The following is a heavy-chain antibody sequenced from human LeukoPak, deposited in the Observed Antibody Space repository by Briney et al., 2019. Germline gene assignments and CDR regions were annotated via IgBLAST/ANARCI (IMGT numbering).Heavy chain of an antibody. D-gene: IGHD3-22*01. CDR1: GGSISSGDYY. CDR3: ARAGSSAYLIDY. J-gene: IGHJ4*02. V-gene: IGHV4-61*08. Sequence: SQTLSLTCTVSGGSISSGDYYWSWIRQPPEKGLEWIGYIYYSGSTNYNPSLKSRVTISVDTSKNQFSLKLTSVTAADTAVYYCARAGSSAYLIDYWGQGTLVTVSS. CDR2: IYYSGST.